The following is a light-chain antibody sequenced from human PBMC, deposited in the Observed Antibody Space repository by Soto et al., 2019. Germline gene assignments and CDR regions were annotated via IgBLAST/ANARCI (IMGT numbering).Light chain of an antibody. CDR3: KQRSNWPPTWT. J-gene: IGKJ1*01. Sequence: EIVLTQSPATLSLSPGERATLSCRASQSVSNYLAWYQQKPGQAPRLLIYDASNRATGIPARFSGSGSGTDLNLTISSLEPEDFAVYYCKQRSNWPPTWTFGQGTKVEIK. CDR1: QSVSNY. V-gene: IGKV3-11*01. CDR2: DAS.